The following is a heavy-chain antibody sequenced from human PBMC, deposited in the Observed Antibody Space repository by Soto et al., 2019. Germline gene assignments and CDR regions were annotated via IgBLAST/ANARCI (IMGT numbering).Heavy chain of an antibody. Sequence: ASVKVSCKASGGTLSSYASSWVRQAPGQGLEWMGGIIPIFGTANYAQKFQGRVTITADKSTSTAYMELSSLRSEDTAVYYCARGRYFDWPNYYYYYGMDVWGQGTTVTVSS. D-gene: IGHD3-9*01. CDR2: IIPIFGTA. J-gene: IGHJ6*02. V-gene: IGHV1-69*06. CDR3: ARGRYFDWPNYYYYYGMDV. CDR1: GGTLSSYA.